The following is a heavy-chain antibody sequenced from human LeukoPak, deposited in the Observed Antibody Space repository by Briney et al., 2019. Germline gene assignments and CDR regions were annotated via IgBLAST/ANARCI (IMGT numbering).Heavy chain of an antibody. CDR3: ATRTVARSNNGFDI. CDR1: GYSFTNYW. J-gene: IGHJ3*02. V-gene: IGHV5-51*01. Sequence: KNGESLKISCQGSGYSFTNYWIAWVRQLPGKGLEWMGFIYPGDSDTRYSPSFQGQVTMSADKSISTAYLQWSSLKASDTAMYYCATRTVARSNNGFDIWGQGTMVTVSS. D-gene: IGHD3/OR15-3a*01. CDR2: IYPGDSDT.